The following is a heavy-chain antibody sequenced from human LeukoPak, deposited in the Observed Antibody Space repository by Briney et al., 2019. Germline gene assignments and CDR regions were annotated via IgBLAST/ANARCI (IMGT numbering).Heavy chain of an antibody. V-gene: IGHV4-39*07. CDR2: IYYSGST. J-gene: IGHJ3*02. CDR3: ARTQLSIVGATMPDAFDI. Sequence: PSETLSLTCTVSGGSISSSSYYWGWIRQPPGKGLEWIGSIYYSGSTNYNPSLKSRVTISVDTSKNQFSLKLSSVTAADTAVYYCARTQLSIVGATMPDAFDIWGQGTMVTVSS. D-gene: IGHD1-26*01. CDR1: GGSISSSSYY.